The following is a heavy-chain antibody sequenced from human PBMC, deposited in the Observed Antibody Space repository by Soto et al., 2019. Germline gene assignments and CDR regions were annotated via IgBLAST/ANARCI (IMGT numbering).Heavy chain of an antibody. D-gene: IGHD1-7*01. CDR2: IYRTGST. J-gene: IGHJ4*02. Sequence: SETLSLTCAVSGGSFTSNNRWTWVRQPPGQGLEWIGEIYRTGSTNYNPSLKSRVTISLDKSENQFSLKVTSLTAADTAVYYCASRDPGTSVDYWGQGTLVTVSS. CDR3: ASRDPGTSVDY. CDR1: GGSFTSNNR. V-gene: IGHV4-4*02.